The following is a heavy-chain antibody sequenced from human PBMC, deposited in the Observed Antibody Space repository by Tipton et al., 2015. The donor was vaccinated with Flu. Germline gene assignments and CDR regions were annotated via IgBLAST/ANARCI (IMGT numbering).Heavy chain of an antibody. Sequence: QVQLVQSGAEVKKPGASVKVSCKASGYTFTSYDINWVRQATGQGLEWMGWMNPNSGGTNYAQKFQGRVTMTRDTSISTAYMELSRLRSDDTAVYYCARAPGSGSYFRLFDYWGQGTLVTVSS. D-gene: IGHD1-26*01. V-gene: IGHV1-2*02. CDR1: GYTFTSYD. J-gene: IGHJ4*02. CDR3: ARAPGSGSYFRLFDY. CDR2: MNPNSGGT.